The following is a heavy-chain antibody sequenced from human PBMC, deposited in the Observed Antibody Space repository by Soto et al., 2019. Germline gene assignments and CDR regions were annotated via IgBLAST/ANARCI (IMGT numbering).Heavy chain of an antibody. V-gene: IGHV1-18*01. D-gene: IGHD3-22*01. CDR3: AGFSDYDSSGYSYVPEYSHH. J-gene: IGHJ1*01. CDR1: GYTFTSYG. CDR2: ISAYNGNT. Sequence: QVQLVQSGAEVKKPGASVKVSCKASGYTFTSYGISWVRQAPGQGLEWMGWISAYNGNTNYAQKLQGRVTMTTDTPTGTANMELRSLNSDDTAVYYCAGFSDYDSSGYSYVPEYSHHWGQGTWSPSPQ.